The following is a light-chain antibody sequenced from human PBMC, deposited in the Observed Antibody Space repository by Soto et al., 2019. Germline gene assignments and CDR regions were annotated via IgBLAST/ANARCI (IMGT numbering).Light chain of an antibody. V-gene: IGKV1-5*01. CDR3: QQYENYWT. CDR2: DAS. CDR1: QSISSW. J-gene: IGKJ1*01. Sequence: DIQMTQSPSTLSASVGDRVTITCRASQSISSWLAWYQQKPGKAPKLLIYDASTLESGVPSRFSGSRSGTEFTLTISSLQPDDFATYYCQQYENYWTFGQGTKVDIK.